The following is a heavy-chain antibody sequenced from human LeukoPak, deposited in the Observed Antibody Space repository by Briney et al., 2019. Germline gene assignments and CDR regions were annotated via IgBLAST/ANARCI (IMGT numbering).Heavy chain of an antibody. J-gene: IGHJ4*02. Sequence: ASVKVSCKASGYTFTSNYIQWVRQAPGQGLEWMGMIYPRDGSTSYAQKFQGRVTVTRDTSTITVHMELSGLRSEDTAVYYCARDQEGFDYWGQGTLVTVSS. CDR3: ARDQEGFDY. V-gene: IGHV1-46*01. CDR1: GYTFTSNY. CDR2: IYPRDGST.